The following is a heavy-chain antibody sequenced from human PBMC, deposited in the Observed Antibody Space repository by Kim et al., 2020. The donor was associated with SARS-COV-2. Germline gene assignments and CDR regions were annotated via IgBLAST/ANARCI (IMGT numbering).Heavy chain of an antibody. J-gene: IGHJ4*02. V-gene: IGHV3-20*01. D-gene: IGHD3-10*01. CDR2: INWNGGST. CDR1: GFTFDSYG. Sequence: GGSLRLSCAASGFTFDSYGLSWVRQAPGKGLEWVSGINWNGGSTGYADSVKGRFTISRDNVKNSLYLQMNTLTAEDTALYHCVRDDFGSGTPIDYWGQGTLVTVSS. CDR3: VRDDFGSGTPIDY.